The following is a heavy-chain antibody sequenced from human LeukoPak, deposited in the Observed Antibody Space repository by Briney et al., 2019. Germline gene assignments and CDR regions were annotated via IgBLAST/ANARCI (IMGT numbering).Heavy chain of an antibody. CDR2: ISSDSGDTT. J-gene: IGHJ4*02. V-gene: IGHV3-48*03. D-gene: IGHD6-6*01. CDR3: ARDPQKGAARPAYFDY. Sequence: GGSLRLSCAASGFTFSSYEMTWVRQAPGKGLEWVSYISSDSGDTTYYADSVKGRFTISRDNTKHSLYLQMNSLTADDTAVYYCARDPQKGAARPAYFDYWGQGTLLTVSS. CDR1: GFTFSSYE.